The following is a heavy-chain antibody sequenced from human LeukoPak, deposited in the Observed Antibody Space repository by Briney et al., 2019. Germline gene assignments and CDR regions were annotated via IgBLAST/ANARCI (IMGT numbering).Heavy chain of an antibody. CDR2: IIPIFGTA. J-gene: IGHJ1*01. V-gene: IGHV1-69*05. D-gene: IGHD1-14*01. CDR1: GGTFSSYA. CDR3: ARTGNGEYFQH. Sequence: SVKVSCKASGGTFSSYAISWVRQAPGQGLEWMGRIIPIFGTANYAQKFQGRVTITTDESTSTAYMEPSSLRSEDTAVYYCARTGNGEYFQHWGQGTLVTVSS.